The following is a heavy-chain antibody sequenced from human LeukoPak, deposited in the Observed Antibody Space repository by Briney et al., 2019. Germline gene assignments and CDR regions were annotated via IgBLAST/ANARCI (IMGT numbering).Heavy chain of an antibody. D-gene: IGHD3-22*01. J-gene: IGHJ4*02. Sequence: PGGSLRLSCAASGFTLSSYAMSWVRQGPGKGLEWVSAISVSGNTYHADSVKGRFTISRDNSKNTLYLQMNSLRAEDTAVYYCAKGMRSGYGVYWGQGTLVTVSS. CDR2: ISVSGNT. CDR1: GFTLSSYA. CDR3: AKGMRSGYGVY. V-gene: IGHV3-23*01.